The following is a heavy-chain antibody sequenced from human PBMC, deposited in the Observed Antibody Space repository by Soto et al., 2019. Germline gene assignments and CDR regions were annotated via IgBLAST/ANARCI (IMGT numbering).Heavy chain of an antibody. V-gene: IGHV3-13*01. CDR3: ARGDYYGSGSYLSAYYYYYGMDV. J-gene: IGHJ6*02. D-gene: IGHD3-10*01. Sequence: GGSLRLSSAASGFTFSSYDMHWVRQATGKGLEWVSAIGTAGDTYYPGSVKGRFTISRENAKNSLYLQMNSLRAEDTAVYYCARGDYYGSGSYLSAYYYYYGMDVWGQGTTVTVSS. CDR1: GFTFSSYD. CDR2: IGTAGDT.